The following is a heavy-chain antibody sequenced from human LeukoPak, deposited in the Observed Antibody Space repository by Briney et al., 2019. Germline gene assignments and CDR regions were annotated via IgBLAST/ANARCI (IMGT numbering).Heavy chain of an antibody. D-gene: IGHD3-3*01. CDR1: GFTFSSYE. CDR2: IKSKTDGGTT. J-gene: IGHJ5*02. V-gene: IGHV3-15*01. CDR3: TTAYDFWSGYYDS. Sequence: PGGSLRLSCAASGFTFSSYEMNWVRQAPGKGLEWVGRIKSKTDGGTTDYAAPVKGRFTISRDDSKNTLYLQMNSLKTEDTAVYYCTTAYDFWSGYYDSWGQGTLVTVSS.